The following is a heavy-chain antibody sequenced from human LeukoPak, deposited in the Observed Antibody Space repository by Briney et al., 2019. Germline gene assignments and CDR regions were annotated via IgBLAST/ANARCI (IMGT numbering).Heavy chain of an antibody. D-gene: IGHD5-24*01. Sequence: SETLSLTCTVSGGSISSGGYYWSWIRQHPGKGLEWIGYIYYSGSTYYNPSLKSRVTISVDTSKNQFSLKLSSVTAADTAVYYCAESNDSYLSDAFDIWGQGTMVTVSS. CDR3: AESNDSYLSDAFDI. V-gene: IGHV4-31*03. CDR1: GGSISSGGYY. J-gene: IGHJ3*02. CDR2: IYYSGST.